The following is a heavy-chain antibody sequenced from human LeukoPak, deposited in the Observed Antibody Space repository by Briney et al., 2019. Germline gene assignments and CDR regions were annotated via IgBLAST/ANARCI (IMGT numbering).Heavy chain of an antibody. CDR1: GYTFTGYY. J-gene: IGHJ4*02. D-gene: IGHD4-23*01. Sequence: GASVKVSCKASGYTFTGYYMHWVRQAPGQGLEWMGWMNPNSGNTGYAQKFQGRVTMTRNTSISTAYMELSSLRSEDTAVYYCARAKLNLGGAFDYWGQGTLVTVSS. V-gene: IGHV1-8*02. CDR3: ARAKLNLGGAFDY. CDR2: MNPNSGNT.